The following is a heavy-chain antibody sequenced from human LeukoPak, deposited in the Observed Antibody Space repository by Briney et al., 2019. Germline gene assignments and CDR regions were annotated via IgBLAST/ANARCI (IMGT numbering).Heavy chain of an antibody. Sequence: GGSLRLSCAASGFTFSDYYMSWIRQAPGKGLEWVAFIRYDGRNKYYADSVKGRFTISRDNSKNTLYLQMNSLRPEDTAVYYCAKDSVRKSIVGPTTRGVNDYWGQGTLVTVSS. CDR2: IRYDGRNK. D-gene: IGHD1-26*01. CDR1: GFTFSDYY. J-gene: IGHJ4*02. CDR3: AKDSVRKSIVGPTTRGVNDY. V-gene: IGHV3-30*02.